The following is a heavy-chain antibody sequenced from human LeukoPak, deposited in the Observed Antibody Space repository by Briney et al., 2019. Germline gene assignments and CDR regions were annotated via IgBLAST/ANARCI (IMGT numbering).Heavy chain of an antibody. V-gene: IGHV1-69*05. D-gene: IGHD3-3*01. CDR1: GGTFSSYA. CDR3: ARDRVYYDFWSGYWDYYYYMDV. J-gene: IGHJ6*03. Sequence: SVKVSCKASGGTFSSYAISWVRQAPGQGLEWMGGIIPIFGTANYAQKFQGRVTMTRDTSISTAYMELSRLRSDDTAVYYCARDRVYYDFWSGYWDYYYYMDVWGKGTTVTVSS. CDR2: IIPIFGTA.